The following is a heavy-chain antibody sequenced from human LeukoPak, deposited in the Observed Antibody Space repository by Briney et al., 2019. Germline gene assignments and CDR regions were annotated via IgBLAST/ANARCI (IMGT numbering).Heavy chain of an antibody. Sequence: GSLRLSCAASGFTFSGSAMHWVRPASGKGLEWVGRIRSKANSYATAYAASVKGRFTISRDDSKNTAYLQMNSLKTEDTAVYYCTRATYYYDSSGYFLFDYWGQGTLVTVSS. CDR3: TRATYYYDSSGYFLFDY. J-gene: IGHJ4*02. D-gene: IGHD3-22*01. V-gene: IGHV3-73*01. CDR2: IRSKANSYAT. CDR1: GFTFSGSA.